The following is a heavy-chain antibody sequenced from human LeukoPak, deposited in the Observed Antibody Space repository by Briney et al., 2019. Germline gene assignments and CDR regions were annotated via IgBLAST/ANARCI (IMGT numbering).Heavy chain of an antibody. D-gene: IGHD3-16*01. V-gene: IGHV3-48*04. CDR2: ISSSSSMI. CDR1: GFTFSSYS. Sequence: GGSLRLSCAASGFTFSSYSMNWVRQAPGKGLEWVSYISSSSSMIYYADSVKGRFTISRDNAKNSLYLQMNSLRAEDTAVYYCARGSYDYVWGSYTFHVWGKGTTVTVSS. J-gene: IGHJ6*04. CDR3: ARGSYDYVWGSYTFHV.